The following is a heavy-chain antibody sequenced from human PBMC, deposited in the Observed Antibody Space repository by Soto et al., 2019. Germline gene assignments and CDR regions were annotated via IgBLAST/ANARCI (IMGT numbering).Heavy chain of an antibody. D-gene: IGHD3-9*01. V-gene: IGHV1-69*01. J-gene: IGHJ6*02. CDR2: IIPIFGTA. CDR3: ARDRYYDSLTGDFRGYYYYGMDV. CDR1: GGTFSSYA. Sequence: QVQLVQSGAEVKKPGSSVKVSCKASGGTFSSYAISWLRQAPGQGLEWMGGIIPIFGTANYAQKFQGRVTITADESTSTAYMELRSLRSEDTAVYYCARDRYYDSLTGDFRGYYYYGMDVWGQGTTVTVSS.